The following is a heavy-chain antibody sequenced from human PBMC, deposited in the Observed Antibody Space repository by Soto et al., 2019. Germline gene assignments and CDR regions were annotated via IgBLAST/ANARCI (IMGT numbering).Heavy chain of an antibody. CDR2: IYYSGST. Sequence: QVQLQESGPGLVKTSQTLSLTCIVSGGSISSGGYYWSWISQHPGKGLEWIGYIYYSGSTYYNPSLKSRITISEDTSKNQFSLRLSSLTAADTAVYYCAREGHSDISGYFFDYWGRGTLVTVSS. V-gene: IGHV4-31*03. J-gene: IGHJ4*02. D-gene: IGHD3-22*01. CDR3: AREGHSDISGYFFDY. CDR1: GGSISSGGYY.